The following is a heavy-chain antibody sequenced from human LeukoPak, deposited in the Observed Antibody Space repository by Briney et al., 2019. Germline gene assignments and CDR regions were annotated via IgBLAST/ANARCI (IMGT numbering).Heavy chain of an antibody. CDR3: AREGYGGNADFDS. CDR2: INPNSGGT. CDR1: GGTFSSYA. D-gene: IGHD4-23*01. V-gene: IGHV1-2*02. J-gene: IGHJ4*02. Sequence: ASVKVSCKASGGTFSSYAISWVRQAPGQGLEWMGWINPNSGGTKFAQKFQGRVTMTGDTSISTAYMELSRLRSDDTAVYYCAREGYGGNADFDSWGQGTLVTVSS.